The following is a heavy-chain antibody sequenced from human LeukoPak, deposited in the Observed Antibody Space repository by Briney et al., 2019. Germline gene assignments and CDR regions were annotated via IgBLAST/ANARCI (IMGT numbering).Heavy chain of an antibody. J-gene: IGHJ6*03. Sequence: GRSLRFSCAASGFTFSSYSMNWVRQAPGKGLEWVSYISSSSSTIYYADSVKGRFTISRDNAKNSLYLQMNSLRAEDTAVYYCARDRFHPTYYYYMDVWGKGTTVTVSS. CDR1: GFTFSSYS. V-gene: IGHV3-48*01. CDR3: ARDRFHPTYYYYMDV. CDR2: ISSSSSTI.